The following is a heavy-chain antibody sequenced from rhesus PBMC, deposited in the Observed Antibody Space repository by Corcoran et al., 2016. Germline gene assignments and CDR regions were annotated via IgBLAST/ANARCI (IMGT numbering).Heavy chain of an antibody. Sequence: QVTLKESGPALVKPTQTLTLTCTFSGFSLSTSGMGVGWIRQPPGKALEWLASIYWDDDKYYSTSLKSRLTISKDPSKNQWVLTMTNMDPVDTATYYCARVRGGYSGYSLYWYFDLWGPGTPITISS. CDR2: IYWDDDK. J-gene: IGHJ2*01. D-gene: IGHD5-42*01. CDR3: ARVRGGYSGYSLYWYFDL. V-gene: IGHV2S1*01. CDR1: GFSLSTSGMG.